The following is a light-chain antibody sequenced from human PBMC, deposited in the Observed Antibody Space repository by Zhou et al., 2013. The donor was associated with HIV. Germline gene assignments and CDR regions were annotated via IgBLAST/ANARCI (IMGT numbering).Light chain of an antibody. CDR2: KAS. CDR3: MQGTHWPRT. J-gene: IGKJ1*01. Sequence: DIQITQSPSTLSASVGDRVTITCRASQSISSWLAWYQQKPGKAPELLIQKASNLENGVPSRFSGTGSGTDFTLQISRVEAEDVGVYYCMQGTHWPRTFGQGTKVEIK. CDR1: QSISSW. V-gene: IGKV1-5*03.